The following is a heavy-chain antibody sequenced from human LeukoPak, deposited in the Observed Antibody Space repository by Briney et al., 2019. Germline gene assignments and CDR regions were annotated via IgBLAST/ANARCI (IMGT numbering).Heavy chain of an antibody. CDR3: AREGYCSSTSCLNWFDP. V-gene: IGHV1-69*06. CDR2: IIPIFGTA. Sequence: SVKVSCKVSGGTFSSYALSWVRQAPGQGLEWMGRIIPIFGTANYAQKFQGRVTITADKSTSTAYMELSSLRSEDTAVYYCAREGYCSSTSCLNWFDPWGQGTLVTVSS. J-gene: IGHJ5*02. D-gene: IGHD2-2*01. CDR1: GGTFSSYA.